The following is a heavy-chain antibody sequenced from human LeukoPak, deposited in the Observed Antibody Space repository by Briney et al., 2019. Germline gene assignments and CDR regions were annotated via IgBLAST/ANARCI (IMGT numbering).Heavy chain of an antibody. CDR2: INPSGGST. V-gene: IGHV1-46*01. J-gene: IGHJ5*02. D-gene: IGHD1-26*01. Sequence: ASVKVSCKASGYTFTSYYMHWVRQAPGQGLEWMGIINPSGGSTSYAQKFQGRVTMTRNTSISTAYMELSSLRSEDTAVYYCARGRGIVGATTRFDPWGQGTLVTVSS. CDR1: GYTFTSYY. CDR3: ARGRGIVGATTRFDP.